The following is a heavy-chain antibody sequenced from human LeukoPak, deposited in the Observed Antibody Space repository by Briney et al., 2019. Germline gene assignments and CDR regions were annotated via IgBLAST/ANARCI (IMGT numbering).Heavy chain of an antibody. CDR2: IYTSGST. V-gene: IGHV4-61*02. CDR3: ARRDGLKLGISAFDI. J-gene: IGHJ3*02. CDR1: GGSISSGSYY. Sequence: SQTLSLTCTVSGGSISSGSYYWSWIRQPAGKGLEWIGRIYTSGSTNYNPSLKSRVTISADTSKNQFSLKLSSVTAADTAVYYCARRDGLKLGISAFDIWGQGTMVTVSS. D-gene: IGHD7-27*01.